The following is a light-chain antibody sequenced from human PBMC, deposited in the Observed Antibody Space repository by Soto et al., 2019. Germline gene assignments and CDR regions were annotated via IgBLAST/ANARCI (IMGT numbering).Light chain of an antibody. CDR2: DVS. CDR3: SSYTSRATLV. V-gene: IGLV2-14*03. Sequence: QSALTQPASVSGSPGQSITIFCTGTSNDVGGYDYVTWYQHHPGKAPKLMIYDVSNRPSGISDRFSASKSGNTASLTISGVQAEDEAHYYCSSYTSRATLVFGGGTQLTVL. J-gene: IGLJ2*01. CDR1: SNDVGGYDY.